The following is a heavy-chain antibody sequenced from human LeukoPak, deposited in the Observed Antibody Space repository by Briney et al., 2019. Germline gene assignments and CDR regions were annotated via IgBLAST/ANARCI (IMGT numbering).Heavy chain of an antibody. V-gene: IGHV3-23*01. CDR2: ISGSGGST. J-gene: IGHJ4*02. Sequence: PGGSLRLSCAASGFTFSSYWMSWVRQAPGKGLEWVSAISGSGGSTYYADSVKGRFTISRDNSKNTLYLQMNSLRAEDTAVYYCAKEVFYYYGSGSYYKGSPYFDYWGQGTLVTVSS. CDR1: GFTFSSYW. CDR3: AKEVFYYYGSGSYYKGSPYFDY. D-gene: IGHD3-10*01.